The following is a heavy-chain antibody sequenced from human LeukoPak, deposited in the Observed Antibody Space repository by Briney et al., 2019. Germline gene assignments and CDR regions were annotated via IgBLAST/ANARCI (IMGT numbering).Heavy chain of an antibody. CDR1: GDSINNYY. D-gene: IGHD3-10*01. J-gene: IGHJ5*02. CDR2: TSYSGVT. Sequence: SETLSLTCTVSGDSINNYYWSWIRQPPGKGLEWIGYTSYSGVTDYSPSLKSRVTISVDTSKNQFSLKLNSVTAADTAVYYCARQRYYYGSGSPRHWFDPWGQGILVTVSS. V-gene: IGHV4-59*08. CDR3: ARQRYYYGSGSPRHWFDP.